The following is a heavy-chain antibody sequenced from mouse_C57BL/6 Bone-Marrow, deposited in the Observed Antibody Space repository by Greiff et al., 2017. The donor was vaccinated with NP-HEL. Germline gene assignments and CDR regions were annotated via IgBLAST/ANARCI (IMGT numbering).Heavy chain of an antibody. CDR3: ARGGRTAQGTFGWFAY. CDR1: GYTFTSYW. D-gene: IGHD3-2*02. CDR2: INPSNGGT. V-gene: IGHV1-53*01. Sequence: QVQLQQPGTELVKPGASVKLSCKASGYTFTSYWMHWVKQRPGQGLEWIGNINPSNGGTNYNEKFKSKATLTVDTSSSTAYMQLSSLTSEDSAVYYCARGGRTAQGTFGWFAYWGQGTLVTVSA. J-gene: IGHJ3*01.